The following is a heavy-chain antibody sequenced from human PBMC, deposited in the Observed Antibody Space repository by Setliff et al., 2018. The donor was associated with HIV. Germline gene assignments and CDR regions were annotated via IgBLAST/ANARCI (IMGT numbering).Heavy chain of an antibody. V-gene: IGHV4-34*01. CDR2: INHSGST. Sequence: SETLSLTCAVYGGSFSGYYWSWIRQPPGKGLEWIGEINHSGSTNYNPSLKSRVTISVDTSKNQFSLKLSSVTAADTAVYYCARGLVVPASTSYYMDVWGKGTTVTVS. D-gene: IGHD2-2*01. CDR3: ARGLVVPASTSYYMDV. CDR1: GGSFSGYY. J-gene: IGHJ6*03.